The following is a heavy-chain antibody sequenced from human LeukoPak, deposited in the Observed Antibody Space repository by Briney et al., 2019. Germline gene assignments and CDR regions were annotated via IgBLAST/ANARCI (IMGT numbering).Heavy chain of an antibody. CDR3: ARDRKYYYDSSGYYAFDY. J-gene: IGHJ4*02. Sequence: ASVKVSCKASGYTFTSYGISWVRQAPGQGLEWIGWISAYNGNTNYAQKLQGRVTMTTDTSTSTAYMELRSLRSDDTAVYYCARDRKYYYDSSGYYAFDYWGQGTLVTVSS. CDR2: ISAYNGNT. V-gene: IGHV1-18*01. CDR1: GYTFTSYG. D-gene: IGHD3-22*01.